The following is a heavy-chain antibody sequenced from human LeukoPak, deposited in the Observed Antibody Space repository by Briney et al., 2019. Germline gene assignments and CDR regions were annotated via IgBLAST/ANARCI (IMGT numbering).Heavy chain of an antibody. CDR2: INHSGST. CDR3: ARVPRYDYVWGSYRSNWFDP. J-gene: IGHJ5*02. Sequence: SETLSLTCAVYGGSFRGYYWSWIREPPGKRREWIGEINHSGSTNYNPSLKSRVTISVDTSKNQFSLKLSSVTAADTAVYYCARVPRYDYVWGSYRSNWFDPWGQGTLVTVSS. V-gene: IGHV4-34*01. D-gene: IGHD3-16*02. CDR1: GGSFRGYY.